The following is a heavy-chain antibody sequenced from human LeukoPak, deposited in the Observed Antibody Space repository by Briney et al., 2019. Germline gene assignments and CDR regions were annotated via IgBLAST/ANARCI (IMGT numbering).Heavy chain of an antibody. CDR2: IIPIFGTA. CDR3: ASGANYGFSTQFDY. D-gene: IGHD3-10*01. J-gene: IGHJ4*02. Sequence: SVKVSCKASGGTFSSYAISWVRQAPGQGLEWMGGIIPIFGTANYAQKFQGRVTMTRDTSISTAYMELSRLRSDDTAVYYCASGANYGFSTQFDYWGQGTLVTVSS. V-gene: IGHV1-69*05. CDR1: GGTFSSYA.